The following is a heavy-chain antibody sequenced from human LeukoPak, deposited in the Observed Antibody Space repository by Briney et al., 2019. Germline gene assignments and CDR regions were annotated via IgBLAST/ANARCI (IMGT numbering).Heavy chain of an antibody. Sequence: GASVKVSCKASGYTFTSYGISWVRQAPGQGLEWMGWISAYNGNTNYAQKLQGRVTMTTDTSTSTAYMELRSLRSDDTAVYYCARDDRGAVAGPRDMHYWGQGTLVTVSS. CDR1: GYTFTSYG. V-gene: IGHV1-18*01. CDR2: ISAYNGNT. CDR3: ARDDRGAVAGPRDMHY. J-gene: IGHJ4*02. D-gene: IGHD6-19*01.